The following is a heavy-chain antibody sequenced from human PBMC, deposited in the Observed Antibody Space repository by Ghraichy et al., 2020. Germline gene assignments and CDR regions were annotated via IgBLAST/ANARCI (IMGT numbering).Heavy chain of an antibody. CDR1: GFTFSSYW. Sequence: GGSLRLSCAASGFTFSSYWMSWVRQAPGKGLEWVANIKQDGREKYYVDSVKGRFTISRDNAKNSLYLQMNSLRAEDTAVYYCARKAVAAAGFYYYYGMDVWGQGTTVTVSS. CDR2: IKQDGREK. J-gene: IGHJ6*02. D-gene: IGHD6-13*01. V-gene: IGHV3-7*03. CDR3: ARKAVAAAGFYYYYGMDV.